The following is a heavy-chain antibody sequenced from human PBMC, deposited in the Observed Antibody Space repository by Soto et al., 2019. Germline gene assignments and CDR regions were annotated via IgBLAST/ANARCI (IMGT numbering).Heavy chain of an antibody. V-gene: IGHV2-5*01. CDR3: AHSHGGGYYYDSSGYWQYYFDY. CDR1: GFSLSTSGVG. D-gene: IGHD3-22*01. J-gene: IGHJ4*02. Sequence: GSGPTLVNPTQTLTLTCTFSGFSLSTSGVGVGWIRQPPGKALEWLALIYWNDDKRYSPSLKSRLTITKDTSKNQVVLTMTNMDPVDTATYYCAHSHGGGYYYDSSGYWQYYFDYWGQGTLVTVSS. CDR2: IYWNDDK.